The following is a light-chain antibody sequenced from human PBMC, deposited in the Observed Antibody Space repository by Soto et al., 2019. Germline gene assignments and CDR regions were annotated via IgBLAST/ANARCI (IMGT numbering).Light chain of an antibody. CDR3: QQYYSTPLT. J-gene: IGKJ1*01. V-gene: IGKV4-1*01. CDR2: WAS. Sequence: DIVMTQSPDSLAVSLGERATINCKSSQSVLYSSNNKDYLAWYQQKPGQPPKLLIYWASTRESGVPDRFSGSGSGTDFTHTISSLQAEDVAVYYCQQYYSTPLTFCQGTKVEIK. CDR1: QSVLYSSNNKDY.